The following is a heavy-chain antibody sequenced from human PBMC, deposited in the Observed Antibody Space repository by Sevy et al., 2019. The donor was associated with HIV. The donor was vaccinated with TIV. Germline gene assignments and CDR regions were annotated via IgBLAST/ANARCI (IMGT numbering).Heavy chain of an antibody. CDR3: ARDSGIYSSSWYLDY. CDR1: GYTFTGYY. Sequence: ASVKVSCKASGYTFTGYYMHWVRQAPGQGLEWMGRINPNSGGTNYAQKFQGRVTMTRDTSISTAYMELSRLRSDDTAVYYCARDSGIYSSSWYLDYWGQGTLLTVSS. V-gene: IGHV1-2*06. CDR2: INPNSGGT. D-gene: IGHD6-13*01. J-gene: IGHJ4*02.